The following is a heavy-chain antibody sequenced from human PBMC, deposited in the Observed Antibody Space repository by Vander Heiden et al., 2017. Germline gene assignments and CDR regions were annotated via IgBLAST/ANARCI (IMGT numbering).Heavy chain of an antibody. CDR3: ARGSLGGTVYGMDV. CDR2: IIPIFGTA. Sequence: QVQLVQSGAEVKKPGSSVKVSCKASGGTSSSYALGWVRQAPGQGLEWMGGIIPIFGTANYAQKFQGRVTITADESTSTAYMELSSLRSEDTAVYYCARGSLGGTVYGMDVWGQGTTVTVSS. V-gene: IGHV1-69*01. J-gene: IGHJ6*02. CDR1: GGTSSSYA. D-gene: IGHD1-7*01.